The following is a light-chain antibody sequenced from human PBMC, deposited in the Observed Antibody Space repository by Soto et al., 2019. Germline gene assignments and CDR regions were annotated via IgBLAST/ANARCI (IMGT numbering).Light chain of an antibody. CDR1: STNLGNYNY. CDR2: GVT. V-gene: IGLV2-11*01. CDR3: CSYGGTYTPWV. J-gene: IGLJ3*02. Sequence: QSVLTQPRSVSGSPGQSVTISCTGTSTNLGNYNYVSWYQQHPGKAPQVLIYGVTKRPSGIPDRFSGSKSGNTASLTISGLQAEDEADYYCCSYGGTYTPWVSGGGTKLTVL.